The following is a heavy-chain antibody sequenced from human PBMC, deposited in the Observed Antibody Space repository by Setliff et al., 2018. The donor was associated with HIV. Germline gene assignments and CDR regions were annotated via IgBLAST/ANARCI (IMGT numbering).Heavy chain of an antibody. J-gene: IGHJ6*02. Sequence: ASVKVSCKASGYTFTSYDINWVRQATGQGLEWMGWMNPESGNTGYAQKFQGGVTMTRNTSISTAYMEIKSLTSDDTAVYYCARDVAGVLGTYYYGMDVWGQGTTVTVSS. CDR1: GYTFTSYD. D-gene: IGHD7-27*01. V-gene: IGHV1-8*01. CDR3: ARDVAGVLGTYYYGMDV. CDR2: MNPESGNT.